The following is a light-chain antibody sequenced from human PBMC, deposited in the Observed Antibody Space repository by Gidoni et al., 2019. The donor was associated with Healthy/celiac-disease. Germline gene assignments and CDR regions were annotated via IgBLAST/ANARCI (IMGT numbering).Light chain of an antibody. V-gene: IGKV1-39*01. J-gene: IGKJ1*01. CDR3: QQSYSTPT. Sequence: DIQMTQSPSSLSASVGDRVTVTCRASQSINSDLNWYQQKPGKAPKLLIYAASSLQSGVPSRFSGSGSGTDFTLTSSSLQPEDYATYYCQQSYSTPTFGQGTKVEIK. CDR1: QSINSD. CDR2: AAS.